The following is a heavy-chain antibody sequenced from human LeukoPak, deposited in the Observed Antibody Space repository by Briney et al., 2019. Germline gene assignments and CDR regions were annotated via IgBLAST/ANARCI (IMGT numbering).Heavy chain of an antibody. CDR3: ATEFVRALLGVFDI. Sequence: ASVKVSCKASGYTFTSYYMHWVRQAPGQGLEWMGGFDLEDGETIYAQKFQGRVTMTEDTSTDTAYMELSSLRSEDTAMYYCATEFVRALLGVFDIWGQGTMVTVSS. CDR2: FDLEDGET. CDR1: GYTFTSYY. J-gene: IGHJ3*02. V-gene: IGHV1-24*01. D-gene: IGHD2-15*01.